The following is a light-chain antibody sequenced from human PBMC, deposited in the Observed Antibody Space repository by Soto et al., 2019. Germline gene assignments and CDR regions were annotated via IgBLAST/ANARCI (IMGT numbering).Light chain of an antibody. Sequence: ALQLTQSPSSLSAFVGDRVIITCRASQGISSALAWYQQKPGKAPKILIYDASNLENGIPSSFSGSGSGTDVTLAFNCLQAEDSATFYCQPFHSYPYTFGQGTRLEIK. CDR2: DAS. J-gene: IGKJ5*01. CDR3: QPFHSYPYT. CDR1: QGISSA. V-gene: IGKV1-13*02.